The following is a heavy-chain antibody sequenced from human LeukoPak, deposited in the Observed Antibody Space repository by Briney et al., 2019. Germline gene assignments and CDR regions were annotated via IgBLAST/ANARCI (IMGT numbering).Heavy chain of an antibody. Sequence: SATLSLPCTVSGGSIRSSSYYWGWIRQPPGQGLEWVGSIFYTENTYYNPSLESRVTISVDTSKNLFSLKLNSVTAADTAIYYCARQGDAATGGFDSWGQGTLVTVSS. V-gene: IGHV4-39*01. J-gene: IGHJ4*02. CDR1: GGSIRSSSYY. D-gene: IGHD5-18*01. CDR2: IFYTENT. CDR3: ARQGDAATGGFDS.